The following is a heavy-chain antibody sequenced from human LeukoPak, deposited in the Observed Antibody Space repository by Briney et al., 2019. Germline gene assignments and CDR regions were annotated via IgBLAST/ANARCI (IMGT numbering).Heavy chain of an antibody. CDR2: INHSGST. D-gene: IGHD3-10*01. V-gene: IGHV4-34*01. CDR3: ARVYDWRYYGSGSQGPFDY. J-gene: IGHJ4*02. Sequence: PSETLSLTCAVYGGSFSGYYWSWIRQPPGKGLEWIGEINHSGSTNYNPSLKSRVTISVDTFRNQFSLKLSSVTAADTAVYYCARVYDWRYYGSGSQGPFDYWGQGTLVTGSS. CDR1: GGSFSGYY.